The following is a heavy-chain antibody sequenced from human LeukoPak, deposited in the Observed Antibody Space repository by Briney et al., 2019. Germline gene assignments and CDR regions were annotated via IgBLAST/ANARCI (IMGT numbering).Heavy chain of an antibody. J-gene: IGHJ5*02. Sequence: GGSLRLSCAASGFTFSSYGMHWVRQAPGKGLEWVAFIRYDGSNKYYADSVKGRFTISRDNSKNTLYLQMNSLRAEDTAVYYCARENEAYYYDSSGYKEGNWFDPWGQGTLVTVSS. CDR3: ARENEAYYYDSSGYKEGNWFDP. D-gene: IGHD3-22*01. CDR1: GFTFSSYG. V-gene: IGHV3-30*02. CDR2: IRYDGSNK.